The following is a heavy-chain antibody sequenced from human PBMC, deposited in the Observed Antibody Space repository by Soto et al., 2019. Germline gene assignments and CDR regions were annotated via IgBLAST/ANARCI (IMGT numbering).Heavy chain of an antibody. CDR1: GYTFTSYG. CDR3: ARGCFGSGGSCYSALDV. J-gene: IGHJ6*02. CDR2: ISAYNGNT. V-gene: IGHV1-18*04. Sequence: GASVKVSCKASGYTFTSYGISWVRQAPGQGLEWMGWISAYNGNTNYAQKLQGRVTMTTDTSTSTAYMELRSLRSDDTAVYYCARGCFGSGGSCYSALDVWGQGTTVTVSS. D-gene: IGHD2-15*01.